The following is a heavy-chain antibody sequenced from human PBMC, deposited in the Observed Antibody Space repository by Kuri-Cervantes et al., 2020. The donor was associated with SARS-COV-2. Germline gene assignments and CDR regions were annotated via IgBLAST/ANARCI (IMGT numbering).Heavy chain of an antibody. D-gene: IGHD3-10*01. CDR3: AKDFGTMVQGVIDY. CDR1: GFTFDDYA. Sequence: SLKISYAASGFTFDDYAMHWVWQAPGKGLEWVSGISWNSGSIGYADSVKGRFTISRDNAKNSLYLQMNSLRAEDTALYYCAKDFGTMVQGVIDYWGQGTLVTVSS. J-gene: IGHJ4*02. V-gene: IGHV3-9*01. CDR2: ISWNSGSI.